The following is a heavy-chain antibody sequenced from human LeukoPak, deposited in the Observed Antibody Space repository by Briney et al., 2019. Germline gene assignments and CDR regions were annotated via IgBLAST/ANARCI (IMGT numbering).Heavy chain of an antibody. Sequence: GSVVSTYYADSVKGRFTISRDNYKNTLYLQMKSLRAEDTAVYYCTKEPLYCGGDCYEPFDYWGQGTLVTVSS. CDR2: GSVVST. V-gene: IGHV3-23*01. J-gene: IGHJ4*02. D-gene: IGHD2-21*02. CDR3: TKEPLYCGGDCYEPFDY.